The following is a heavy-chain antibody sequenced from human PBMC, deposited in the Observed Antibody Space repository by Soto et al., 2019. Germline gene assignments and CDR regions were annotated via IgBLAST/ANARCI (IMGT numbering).Heavy chain of an antibody. CDR3: ARLLRITMVRNGYFDY. D-gene: IGHD3-10*01. CDR1: GGSISSGGYY. CDR2: IYYSGST. Sequence: QVQLQESGPGLVKPSQTLSLTCTVSGGSISSGGYYWSWIRQHPGKGLEWIGYIYYSGSTYYNPSLKSRVTISVDTSKNQFSLKLSSVTAADTAVYYCARLLRITMVRNGYFDYWGQGTLVTVSS. J-gene: IGHJ4*02. V-gene: IGHV4-31*03.